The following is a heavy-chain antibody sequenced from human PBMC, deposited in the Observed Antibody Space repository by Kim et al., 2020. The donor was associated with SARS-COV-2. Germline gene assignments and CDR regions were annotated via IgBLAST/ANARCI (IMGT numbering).Heavy chain of an antibody. CDR1: GFTVSTNY. V-gene: IGHV3-53*01. D-gene: IGHD3-10*01. CDR3: ARQGYWSGLDY. CDR2: IYKNGTT. Sequence: GGSLRLSCAASGFTVSTNYLTWVRQAPGRGLEWVSSIYKNGTTYNSDSVKGRFSIARDNSKNTVFLQMNSLRADDTAVYCCARQGYWSGLDYWGQGALVTVSS. J-gene: IGHJ4*02.